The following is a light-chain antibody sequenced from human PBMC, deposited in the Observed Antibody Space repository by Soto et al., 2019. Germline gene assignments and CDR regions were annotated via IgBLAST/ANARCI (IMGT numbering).Light chain of an antibody. CDR2: GNS. CDR3: QSYDSSLSGYVV. V-gene: IGLV1-40*01. J-gene: IGLJ2*01. Sequence: QSVLTQPPSVSGAPGQRVTISCTGSSSNIGAGYDVHWYQQLPGTAPKLLIYGNSNRPSGVPDRFSGSKSGTSASLAITGLQAEDEADYSCQSYDSSLSGYVVFGGGTKPPS. CDR1: SSNIGAGYD.